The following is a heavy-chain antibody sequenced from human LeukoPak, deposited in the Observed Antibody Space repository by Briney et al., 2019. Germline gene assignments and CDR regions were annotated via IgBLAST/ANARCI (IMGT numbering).Heavy chain of an antibody. CDR3: ARVSGPHVVVVTAKYYFDY. D-gene: IGHD2-21*02. CDR2: INHSGST. V-gene: IGHV4-34*01. J-gene: IGHJ4*02. Sequence: PSETLSLTCAVYGGSFSGYYWSWIRQPPGKGLEWIGEINHSGSTNYNPSLKSRVTISVDTSKNQFSLKLSSVTAADSAVYYCARVSGPHVVVVTAKYYFDYWGQGTLVTVSS. CDR1: GGSFSGYY.